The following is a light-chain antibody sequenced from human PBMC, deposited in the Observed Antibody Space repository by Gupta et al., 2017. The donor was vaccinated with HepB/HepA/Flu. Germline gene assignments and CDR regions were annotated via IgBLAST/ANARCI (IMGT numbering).Light chain of an antibody. J-gene: IGKJ4*01. CDR2: DAS. Sequence: EIVLTQSPATLPLSPGERATLSCRASQSISTYLAWYQQKPGQAPRLLIYDASNRATGIPARFSGSGSGTDFTLTISSLEPGDFALYYCQQRSNWPPFTFGGGTKVEIK. V-gene: IGKV3-11*01. CDR3: QQRSNWPPFT. CDR1: QSISTY.